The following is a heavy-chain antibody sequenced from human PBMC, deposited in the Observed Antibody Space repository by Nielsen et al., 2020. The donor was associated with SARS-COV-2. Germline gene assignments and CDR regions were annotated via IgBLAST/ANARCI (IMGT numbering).Heavy chain of an antibody. CDR1: GFTFSSYS. Sequence: GGSLRLSCAASGFTFSSYSMNWVRQAPGKGLEWVSYISSSSSTIYYADSVKGRFTISRDNSKNTLYLQMNSLRAEDTAVYYCARALGRRKDYYYGMDVWGQGTTVTVSS. CDR3: ARALGRRKDYYYGMDV. V-gene: IGHV3-48*01. CDR2: ISSSSSTI. D-gene: IGHD1-14*01. J-gene: IGHJ6*02.